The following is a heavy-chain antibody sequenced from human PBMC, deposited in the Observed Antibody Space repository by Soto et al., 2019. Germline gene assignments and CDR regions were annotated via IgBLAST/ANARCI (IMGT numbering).Heavy chain of an antibody. Sequence: QLQLQESGSGLVKPSQTLSLTCAVSGGSISSGGYSWSWIRQPPGKGLEWIGYIYHSGSTYYNPSLKSRVTISVDRSKNQFSLKLSYVTAADTAVYYCARSKPGPYCSGGSCQGSEIGYWGQGTLVTVSS. D-gene: IGHD2-15*01. CDR2: IYHSGST. CDR1: GGSISSGGYS. J-gene: IGHJ4*02. CDR3: ARSKPGPYCSGGSCQGSEIGY. V-gene: IGHV4-30-2*01.